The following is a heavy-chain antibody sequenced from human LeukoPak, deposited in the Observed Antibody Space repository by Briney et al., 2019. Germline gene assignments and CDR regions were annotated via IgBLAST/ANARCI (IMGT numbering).Heavy chain of an antibody. V-gene: IGHV4-39*01. D-gene: IGHD3-22*01. CDR2: IYYSGNT. Sequence: SETLSLTCTVSGDSISTSNSYWGWIRQPPGKGLEWIGSIYYSGNTYYNASLKSRVTISVDTSKNQFSLKLTSVTAADTAVYYCARQKYDSSGYYETPGLFDYWGQGTLVTVSS. J-gene: IGHJ4*02. CDR3: ARQKYDSSGYYETPGLFDY. CDR1: GDSISTSNSY.